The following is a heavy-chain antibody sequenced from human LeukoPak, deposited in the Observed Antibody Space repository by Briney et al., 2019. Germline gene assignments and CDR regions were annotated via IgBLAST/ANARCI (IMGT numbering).Heavy chain of an antibody. V-gene: IGHV3-7*01. CDR1: GFTFSDYG. CDR2: IKQDGSER. CDR3: ARGWNYAFRFDY. Sequence: GGSLRLSCAASGFTFSDYGMHWVRQAPGKGLEWVAHIKQDGSERYYGDSVKGRFTISRDNAKNLVYLQMNSLGAEDTAIYYCARGWNYAFRFDYWGQGTLVTVSS. D-gene: IGHD1-7*01. J-gene: IGHJ4*02.